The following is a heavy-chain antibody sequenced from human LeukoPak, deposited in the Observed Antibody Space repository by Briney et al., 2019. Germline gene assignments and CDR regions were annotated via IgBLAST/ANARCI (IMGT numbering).Heavy chain of an antibody. D-gene: IGHD5-18*01. CDR1: GGSFSGYY. J-gene: IGHJ5*02. V-gene: IGHV4-34*01. Sequence: SETLSLTCAVYGGSFSGYYWSWIRQPPGKGLEWIWEINHSGSTNYNPSLKSRVTISVDTSKSQFSLKLSSVTAADTAVYYCARAKRYSYGYNWFDPWGQGTLVTVSS. CDR2: INHSGST. CDR3: ARAKRYSYGYNWFDP.